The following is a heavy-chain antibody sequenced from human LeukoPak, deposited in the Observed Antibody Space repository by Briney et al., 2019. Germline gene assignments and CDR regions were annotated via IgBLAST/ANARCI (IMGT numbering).Heavy chain of an antibody. Sequence: SGGSLRLSCAASGFTFSSYGMHWVRQAPGKGLEWVAVISYDGSNKYYADSVKGRFTISRDNSKNTLYLQMNSLRAEDTAVYYCAKDGMPIQNDYMTLYYFDYRGQGTLVTVSS. D-gene: IGHD4-11*01. CDR2: ISYDGSNK. J-gene: IGHJ4*02. V-gene: IGHV3-30*18. CDR3: AKDGMPIQNDYMTLYYFDY. CDR1: GFTFSSYG.